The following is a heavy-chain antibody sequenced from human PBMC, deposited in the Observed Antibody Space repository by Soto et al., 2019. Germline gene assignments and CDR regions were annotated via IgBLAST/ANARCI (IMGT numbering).Heavy chain of an antibody. D-gene: IGHD5-12*01. J-gene: IGHJ5*02. CDR3: TTVATNSYNWLDP. CDR2: INSDGTRT. Sequence: GGYLRLSCAASGFTFNTYWMHWVRQAPGTGLVWVSRINSDGTRTTYADSVKGRFTISRDNAKNTVYLQMNSLRAEDTAVYYCTTVATNSYNWLDPWGQGTLVTVSS. V-gene: IGHV3-74*01. CDR1: GFTFNTYW.